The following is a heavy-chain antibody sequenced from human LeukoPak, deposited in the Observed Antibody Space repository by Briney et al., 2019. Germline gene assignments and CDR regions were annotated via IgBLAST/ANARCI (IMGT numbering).Heavy chain of an antibody. CDR1: GYTFTGYY. CDR3: AGDLSSSYYYVFDY. Sequence: ASVKVSCKASGYTFTGYYMHWVRQAPGQGLEWMGWISAYNGNTIYAQMLQGRVTMTTDTSTSTAYMELRNLRSDDTAVYYCAGDLSSSYYYVFDYWGQGTLVTVSS. D-gene: IGHD3-22*01. CDR2: ISAYNGNT. V-gene: IGHV1-18*04. J-gene: IGHJ4*02.